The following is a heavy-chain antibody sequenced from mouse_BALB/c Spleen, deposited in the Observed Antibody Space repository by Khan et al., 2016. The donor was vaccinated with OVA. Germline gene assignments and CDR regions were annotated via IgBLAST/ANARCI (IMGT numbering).Heavy chain of an antibody. CDR1: GYSITSGYA. CDR2: ISYSGVT. J-gene: IGHJ2*01. Sequence: EVQLVESGPGLVKPSQSLSLTCTVTGYSITSGYAWNWIRQFPGNKLEWMGYISYSGVTSYTPSLKSRISITRDTSKNQFFLQLNSVTTEDTASYYCGRGNYYEDYFDYWGQGTTVTVSS. V-gene: IGHV3-2*02. D-gene: IGHD1-1*01. CDR3: GRGNYYEDYFDY.